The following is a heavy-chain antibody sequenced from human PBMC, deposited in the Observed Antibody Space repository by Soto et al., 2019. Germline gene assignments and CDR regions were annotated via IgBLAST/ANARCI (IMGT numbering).Heavy chain of an antibody. CDR3: AKDLGPTSGGLDSTWSAFDV. V-gene: IGHV3-9*01. J-gene: IGHJ3*01. CDR2: ISWNSGSI. Sequence: PGGSLRLSCAASGFPFDDYAMYWVRLAPGKGLEWVSGISWNSGSIGYADSVKGRFTISRDNAQSSLYLHMNGLRAEDTALYYCAKDLGPTSGGLDSTWSAFDVWGQGTMVTVSS. CDR1: GFPFDDYA. D-gene: IGHD1-26*01.